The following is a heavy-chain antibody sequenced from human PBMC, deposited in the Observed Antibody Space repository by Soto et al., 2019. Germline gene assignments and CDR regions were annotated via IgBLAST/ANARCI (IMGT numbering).Heavy chain of an antibody. CDR2: TYYRSKWYN. D-gene: IGHD6-13*01. J-gene: IGHJ6*02. V-gene: IGHV6-1*01. CDR3: ARGALYSSSWYIGGSYYYYGMDV. CDR1: GDSVSSNSAA. Sequence: QTHSLTCAISGDSVSSNSAAWNWIRQSPSRGLEWLGRTYYRSKWYNDYAVSVKSRITINPDTSKNQFSLQLNSVTPEDTAVYYCARGALYSSSWYIGGSYYYYGMDVWGQGTTVTVSS.